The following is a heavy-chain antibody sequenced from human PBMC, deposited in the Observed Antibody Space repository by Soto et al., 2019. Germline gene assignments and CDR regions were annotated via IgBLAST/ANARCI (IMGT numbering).Heavy chain of an antibody. CDR3: ARDPSYNWNYNYYGMDV. CDR2: INAGNGNT. D-gene: IGHD1-20*01. Sequence: ASVKVSCKASGYTFTSYAMHWVRQAPGQRLEWMGWINAGNGNTKYSQKFQGRVTITRDTSASTAYMELSSLRSEDTAVYYCARDPSYNWNYNYYGMDVWGQGTTVTVSS. J-gene: IGHJ6*02. CDR1: GYTFTSYA. V-gene: IGHV1-3*01.